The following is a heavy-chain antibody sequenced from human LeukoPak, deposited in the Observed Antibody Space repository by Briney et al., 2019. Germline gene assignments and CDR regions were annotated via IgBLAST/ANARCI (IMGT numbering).Heavy chain of an antibody. CDR2: ISAYSGNT. CDR3: ARHRSRMVRGGDWSDP. D-gene: IGHD3-10*01. V-gene: IGHV1-18*01. CDR1: GYTFTSYG. J-gene: IGHJ5*02. Sequence: ASVKVSCKASGYTFTSYGISWVRQAPGQGLEWMGWISAYSGNTNYAHKLQGRVTMTTDTSTSTAYMELRSLRSDDTAVYYCARHRSRMVRGGDWSDPWGQGTLVTVSS.